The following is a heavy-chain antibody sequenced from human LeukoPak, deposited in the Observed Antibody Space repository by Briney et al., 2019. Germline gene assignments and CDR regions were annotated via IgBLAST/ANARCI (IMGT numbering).Heavy chain of an antibody. J-gene: IGHJ5*02. D-gene: IGHD4-17*01. Sequence: ASVKVSCKASGYTFTSYYMHWVRQAPGQGLKWMGIINPSGGSTSYAQKFQGRVTITKDESTRTVYLELTSLTSDDTAVYYCARDVHGDYGSGWFDPWGQGTLVSVSS. V-gene: IGHV1-46*01. CDR3: ARDVHGDYGSGWFDP. CDR1: GYTFTSYY. CDR2: INPSGGST.